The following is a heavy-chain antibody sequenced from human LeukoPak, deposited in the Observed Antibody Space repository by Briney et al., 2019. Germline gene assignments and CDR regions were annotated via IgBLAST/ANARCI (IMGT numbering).Heavy chain of an antibody. CDR1: GFTFSGFS. V-gene: IGHV3-30*02. CDR3: AKDRPGFWSGYYTRGFYYFDY. D-gene: IGHD3-3*01. J-gene: IGHJ4*02. CDR2: IWYDGNKQ. Sequence: PGGSLRLSCAASGFTFSGFSMHWVRQAPGKGLEWVAVIWYDGNKQYYADSVKGRFTVSRDNSKNTLYLQMNSLRAEDTAVYYCAKDRPGFWSGYYTRGFYYFDYWGQGTLVTVSS.